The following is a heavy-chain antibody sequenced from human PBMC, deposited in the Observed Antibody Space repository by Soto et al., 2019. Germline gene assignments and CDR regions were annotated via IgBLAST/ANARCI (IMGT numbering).Heavy chain of an antibody. J-gene: IGHJ3*02. CDR3: ATDLYIWGSPDAFDI. D-gene: IGHD3-16*01. CDR1: GFTFSSYA. CDR2: ISGSGGST. V-gene: IGHV3-23*01. Sequence: EVQLLESGGGLVQPGGSLRLSCAASGFTFSSYAMRWVRQAPGKGLEWVSAISGSGGSTYYADSVKGRFTISRDNSKNPLYLQMNSLRAEDTAVYYCATDLYIWGSPDAFDIWGQGTMVTVSS.